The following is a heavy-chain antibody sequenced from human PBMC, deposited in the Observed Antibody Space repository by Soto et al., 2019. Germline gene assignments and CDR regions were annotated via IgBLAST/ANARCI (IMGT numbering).Heavy chain of an antibody. D-gene: IGHD4-17*01. CDR3: ARYGDYGWYCDL. CDR1: GFSLSTMGVG. Sequence: QITLKEAGPTLVKPTQTLTLTCTFSGFSLSTMGVGVGWIRQRPGKALEWLALIYWDDDKRYSPSLQSRLTINKDTSKHQVVLTMTTMDPVDTATYYCARYGDYGWYCDLLGRGTLVTVSS. CDR2: IYWDDDK. J-gene: IGHJ2*01. V-gene: IGHV2-5*02.